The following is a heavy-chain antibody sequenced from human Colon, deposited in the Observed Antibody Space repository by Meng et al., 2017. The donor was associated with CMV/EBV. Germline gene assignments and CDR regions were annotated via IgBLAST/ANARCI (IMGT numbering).Heavy chain of an antibody. CDR1: GFTFGDYW. D-gene: IGHD1-26*01. V-gene: IGHV3-7*01. Sequence: GESLKISCAATGFTFGDYWMSWVRQAPGKGLEWVADIKQDGSTKYYVASVKGRFTISRDNAKRSLFLQMNSLRVEDTSVYYCASLWEGSYWGQGTLVTVSS. J-gene: IGHJ4*02. CDR3: ASLWEGSY. CDR2: IKQDGSTK.